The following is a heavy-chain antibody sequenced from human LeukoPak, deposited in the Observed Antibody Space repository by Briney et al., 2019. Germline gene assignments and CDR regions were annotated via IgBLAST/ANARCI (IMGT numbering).Heavy chain of an antibody. CDR1: GHTFTEYY. CDR2: IHPGTGNP. D-gene: IGHD3-10*01. Sequence: ASVKLSCKSSGHTFTEYYVHWVRQAPGLGLEWLGWIHPGTGNPNYAQKFQGRVTISRDTSINTAYMELIRLKSDDTAVYYCASYASGYYWLKVWGQGTLLTVSS. V-gene: IGHV1-2*02. J-gene: IGHJ4*02. CDR3: ASYASGYYWLKV.